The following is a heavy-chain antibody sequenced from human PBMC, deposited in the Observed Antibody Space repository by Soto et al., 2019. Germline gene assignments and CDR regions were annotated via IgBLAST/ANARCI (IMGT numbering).Heavy chain of an antibody. V-gene: IGHV1-69*13. CDR3: ARPKEATSAYSYYFDH. Sequence: SVKVSCKASGGTFSSYAISWVRQAPGQGLEWMGGIIPIFGTANYAQKFQGRVTITADESTSTAYMELSSLRSEDTAVYYCARPKEATSAYSYYFDHWGQGTLVTVSS. J-gene: IGHJ4*02. CDR1: GGTFSSYA. CDR2: IIPIFGTA. D-gene: IGHD5-12*01.